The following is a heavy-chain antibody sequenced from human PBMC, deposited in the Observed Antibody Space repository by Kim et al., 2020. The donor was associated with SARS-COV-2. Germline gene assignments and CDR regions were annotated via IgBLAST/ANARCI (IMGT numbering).Heavy chain of an antibody. CDR1: GGSISSYY. Sequence: SETLSLTCTVSGGSISSYYWSWIRQPPGKGLEWIGYIYYSGSTNYNPSLKSRVTISVDTSKNQFSLKLSSVTAADTAVYYCAREVGYCSGGSCYNPYWY. J-gene: IGHJ2*01. D-gene: IGHD2-15*01. V-gene: IGHV4-59*01. CDR2: IYYSGST. CDR3: AREVGYCSGGSCYNPYWY.